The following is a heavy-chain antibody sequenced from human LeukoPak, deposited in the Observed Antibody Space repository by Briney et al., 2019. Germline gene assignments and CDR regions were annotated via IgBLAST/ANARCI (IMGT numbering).Heavy chain of an antibody. Sequence: GGSLRLSCAASGFTFSVSWMSWVRQAPGKGLEWVSTITWNAANTGYADSVKGRFTISRDNAKNSLSLQMNSLSPEDTALYYCARSSTTVTTRYFDLWGRGTLVTVSS. CDR1: GFTFSVSW. CDR2: ITWNAANT. D-gene: IGHD4-17*01. CDR3: ARSSTTVTTRYFDL. J-gene: IGHJ2*01. V-gene: IGHV3-20*04.